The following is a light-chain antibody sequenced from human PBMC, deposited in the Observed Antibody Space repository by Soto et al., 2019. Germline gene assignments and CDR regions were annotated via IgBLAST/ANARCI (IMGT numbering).Light chain of an antibody. V-gene: IGKV1-5*03. CDR1: QSICSW. CDR2: KAS. Sequence: DIQMSQSPSTLSASVGDRVTITCRASQSICSWLAWYHQKPGKAPMLLIYKASSLESGVPSRFSGSGSGTEFTLTISSLQPDDFATYYCQQYNSYPLTFGGGTKVEIK. CDR3: QQYNSYPLT. J-gene: IGKJ4*01.